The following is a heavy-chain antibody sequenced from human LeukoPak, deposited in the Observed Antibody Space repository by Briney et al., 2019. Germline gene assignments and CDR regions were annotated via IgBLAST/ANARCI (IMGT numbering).Heavy chain of an antibody. CDR2: ISYDGTNI. J-gene: IGHJ6*02. D-gene: IGHD3-10*01. CDR1: RFTFSTYS. CDR3: ARDHITLVRGVIYYYYGVDV. Sequence: GRSLRLSCAASRFTFSTYSMHWVRQAPGKGLEWVAVISYDGTNIYYADSVKGRFTISRDNSKNTLYLQMNSLRAEDTAVYYCARDHITLVRGVIYYYYGVDVWGQGTTATVSS. V-gene: IGHV3-30-3*01.